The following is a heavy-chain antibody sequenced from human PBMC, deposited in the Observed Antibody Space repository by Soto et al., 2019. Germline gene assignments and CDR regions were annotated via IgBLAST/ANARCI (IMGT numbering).Heavy chain of an antibody. CDR3: AHSKTSGMRYYFDY. Sequence: QITLKESGPTLVKPTQTLTLTCTFSGFSLSTTRVGVGWIRQPPGEALEWLALLYWDDDKLYSPSLKRRLTLTKDTSKNPVVLTPTNMDPVDTATYYCAHSKTSGMRYYFDYWGQGTLVTVSS. J-gene: IGHJ4*02. V-gene: IGHV2-5*02. CDR2: LYWDDDK. CDR1: GFSLSTTRVG.